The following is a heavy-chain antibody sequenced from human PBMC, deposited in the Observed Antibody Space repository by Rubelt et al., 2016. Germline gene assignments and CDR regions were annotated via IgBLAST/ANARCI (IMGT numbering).Heavy chain of an antibody. D-gene: IGHD1/OR15-1a*01. CDR3: ARGNWNNGRFDY. CDR1: GFTFSSYA. CDR2: ISYDGSNK. V-gene: IGHV3-30*04. Sequence: QVQLVESGGGVVQPGRSLRLSCAASGFTFSSYAMHWVRQAPGKGLEWVAVISYDGSNKYYPDSVKGRFTISRDNAKNTLYLLMTSLRAEDTAVYYCARGNWNNGRFDYWGQGGLVA. J-gene: IGHJ4*02.